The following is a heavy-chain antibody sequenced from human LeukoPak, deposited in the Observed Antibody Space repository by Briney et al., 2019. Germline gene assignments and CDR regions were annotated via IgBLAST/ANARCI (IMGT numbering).Heavy chain of an antibody. D-gene: IGHD1-26*01. CDR3: ARALVGATGLWFDP. Sequence: SETLSLTCAVYGGSFSGYYWSWIRQRPGKGLEWIGEINHSGSTNYNPSLKSRVTISVDTSKNQFSLKLSSVTAADTAVYYCARALVGATGLWFDPWGQGTLVTVSS. CDR2: INHSGST. J-gene: IGHJ5*02. V-gene: IGHV4-34*01. CDR1: GGSFSGYY.